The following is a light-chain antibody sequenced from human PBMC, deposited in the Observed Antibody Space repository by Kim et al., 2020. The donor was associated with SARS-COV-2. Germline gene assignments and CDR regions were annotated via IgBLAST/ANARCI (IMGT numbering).Light chain of an antibody. V-gene: IGKV3-15*01. Sequence: EIVMTQSPATLSVSPGERVTLSCRASQSVDSNLGWYQQKPGQAPRLLIYGASTRATDIPARFRGSGSGTEFTLIISRLQSEDFAGYYWQEYRHWPPYAFGRGNKLE. CDR2: GAS. CDR1: QSVDSN. J-gene: IGKJ2*01. CDR3: QEYRHWPPYA.